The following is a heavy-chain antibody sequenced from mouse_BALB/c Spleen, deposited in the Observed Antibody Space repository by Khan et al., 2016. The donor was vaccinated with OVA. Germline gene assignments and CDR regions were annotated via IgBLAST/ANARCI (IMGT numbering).Heavy chain of an antibody. Sequence: QVRLQQSGAELARPGASVKMSCKASGYTFTSYTMHWIKQRPGQGLEWIGYINPSNSYTNYNQKFKDKATLTADKSSSTAYMQLSGLTSEDSAVYYCAREGAYYRSDGWFAYWGQGTLVTVSA. CDR2: INPSNSYT. D-gene: IGHD2-14*01. J-gene: IGHJ3*01. V-gene: IGHV1-4*01. CDR3: AREGAYYRSDGWFAY. CDR1: GYTFTSYT.